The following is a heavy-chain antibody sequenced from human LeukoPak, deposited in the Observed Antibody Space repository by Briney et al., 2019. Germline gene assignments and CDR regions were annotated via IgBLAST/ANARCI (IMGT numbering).Heavy chain of an antibody. D-gene: IGHD6-13*01. CDR2: IIPIFGTA. CDR3: ARSSSWYVGYCYYYYMDV. CDR1: GGTFSSYA. Sequence: SVKVSCKASGGTFSSYAISWVRQAPGQGLEWMGGIIPIFGTANYAQKFQGRVTITADESTSTAYMELSSLRSEDTAVYYCARSSSWYVGYCYYYYMDVWGKGTTVTVSS. J-gene: IGHJ6*03. V-gene: IGHV1-69*13.